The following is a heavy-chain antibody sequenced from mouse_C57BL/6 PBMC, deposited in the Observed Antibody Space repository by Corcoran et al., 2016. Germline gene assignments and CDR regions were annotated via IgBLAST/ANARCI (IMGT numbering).Heavy chain of an antibody. Sequence: QVTLKESGPGILQSSQTLSLTCSFSGFSLSTSGMGVSWIRQPSGKGLEWLAHIYWDDDKRYNPSLKSRLTISKDTSRNQVFLKITSVDTADTATYYCARRARGHAGYFDVWGTGTTVTVSS. CDR3: ARRARGHAGYFDV. CDR2: IYWDDDK. D-gene: IGHD3-1*01. J-gene: IGHJ1*03. CDR1: GFSLSTSGMG. V-gene: IGHV8-12*01.